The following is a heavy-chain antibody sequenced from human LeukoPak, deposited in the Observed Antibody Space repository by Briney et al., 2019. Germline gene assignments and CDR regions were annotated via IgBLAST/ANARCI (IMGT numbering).Heavy chain of an antibody. V-gene: IGHV4-59*01. D-gene: IGHD6-13*01. J-gene: IGHJ5*02. Sequence: KPSKTLSLTCTASGGPIRSYYWSWIRQPPGKGLEWIGYIYYSGSTNYHPSLKSRVTISVDTSKNQFSLKLSSVTAADTSVYYCARAMGIAAAGPLNWFDPWGQGTLVTVSS. CDR3: ARAMGIAAAGPLNWFDP. CDR1: GGPIRSYY. CDR2: IYYSGST.